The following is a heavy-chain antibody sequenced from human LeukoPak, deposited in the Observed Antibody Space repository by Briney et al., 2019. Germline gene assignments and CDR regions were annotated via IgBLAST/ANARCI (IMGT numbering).Heavy chain of an antibody. J-gene: IGHJ5*02. CDR2: INHSGST. CDR3: ARHGDTAVGWFDP. CDR1: GGSINNYY. Sequence: SEALSLTCAVYGGSINNYYWNWIRQPPGKGLEWIGEINHSGSTNYNPPLKSRVIISVDTSKNQFSLRLNSVTAADTAVYYCARHGDTAVGWFDPWGRGTLVTVSS. V-gene: IGHV4-34*01. D-gene: IGHD2-15*01.